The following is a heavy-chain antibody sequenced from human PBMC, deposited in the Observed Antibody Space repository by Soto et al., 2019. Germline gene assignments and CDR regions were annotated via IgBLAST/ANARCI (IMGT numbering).Heavy chain of an antibody. D-gene: IGHD3-22*01. J-gene: IGHJ5*02. V-gene: IGHV3-33*01. CDR1: GFTFRSHG. CDR3: ARDPQIKSDSSGYVGP. CDR2: IWDDGIDK. Sequence: PGGSLRLSCAASGFTFRSHGMHWVRQAPGKGLEWVAVIWDDGIDKRYADSVKGRFTVSRDNSKNTVFLQMSSLRAEDTAVYYCARDPQIKSDSSGYVGPWGKGTLATVPS.